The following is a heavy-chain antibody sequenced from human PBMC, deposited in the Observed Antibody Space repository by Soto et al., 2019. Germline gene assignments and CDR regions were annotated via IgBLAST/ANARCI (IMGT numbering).Heavy chain of an antibody. CDR2: ISDDGSNK. CDR3: AKGGGYSYGTNDAFDI. J-gene: IGHJ3*02. V-gene: IGHV3-30*18. Sequence: QVQLVESGGSVVQPGRSLRLSCAASGFTFRTSGMHWVRQAPGKGLEWVAVISDDGSNKYNIASVEGRFTISRDNSKNTLYLQMNSLRTEDTAVYYCAKGGGYSYGTNDAFDIWGQGTMVTVSS. CDR1: GFTFRTSG. D-gene: IGHD5-18*01.